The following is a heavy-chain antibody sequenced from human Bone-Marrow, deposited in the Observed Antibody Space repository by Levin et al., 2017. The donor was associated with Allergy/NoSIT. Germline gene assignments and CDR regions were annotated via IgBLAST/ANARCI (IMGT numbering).Heavy chain of an antibody. V-gene: IGHV3-30-3*01. CDR3: ARDLPPYSGSYHFDY. CDR2: ISDDGSNK. CDR1: GFTFSDYI. Sequence: SCAASGFTFSDYIMHWVRQAPGKGLEWVAVISDDGSNKYYADSVKGRFTISRDNSKNTLYLQMNSLRPEDTAVYYCARDLPPYSGSYHFDYWGQGTLVTVSS. D-gene: IGHD1-26*01. J-gene: IGHJ4*02.